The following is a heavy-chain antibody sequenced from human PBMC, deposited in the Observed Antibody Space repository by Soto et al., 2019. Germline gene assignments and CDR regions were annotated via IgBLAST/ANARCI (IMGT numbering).Heavy chain of an antibody. CDR2: IYPGDSDT. Sequence: PGESLKISCKDSGYSFTTYWIGWVRQMPGKGLEWMGIIYPGDSDTRYSPSFQGHVTIPADTSINPAYLQWSSLRASDTAMYDCAAGIAVVGPPGWFDPWGQGTLVTVSS. CDR1: GYSFTTYW. D-gene: IGHD6-19*01. CDR3: AAGIAVVGPPGWFDP. J-gene: IGHJ5*02. V-gene: IGHV5-51*01.